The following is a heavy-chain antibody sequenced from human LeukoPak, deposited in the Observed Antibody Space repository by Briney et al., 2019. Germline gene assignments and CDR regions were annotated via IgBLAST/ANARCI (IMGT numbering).Heavy chain of an antibody. CDR2: ISYDGSNK. CDR3: ARMHYYGSGSYSGGFDP. D-gene: IGHD3-10*01. CDR1: GFTFSSYA. J-gene: IGHJ5*02. V-gene: IGHV3-30*04. Sequence: GRSLRLSCAASGFTFSSYAMHWVRQAPGKGLEWVAVISYDGSNKYYADSVKGRFTISRDNSKNTLYLQMNSLRAEDTAVHYCARMHYYGSGSYSGGFDPWGQGTLVTVSS.